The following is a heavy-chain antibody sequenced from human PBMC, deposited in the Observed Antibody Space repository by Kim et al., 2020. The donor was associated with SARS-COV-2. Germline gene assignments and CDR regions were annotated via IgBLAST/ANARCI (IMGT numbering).Heavy chain of an antibody. CDR1: GGSFSGYY. D-gene: IGHD1-26*01. CDR3: ARWGGSHFYYYYYGMDV. J-gene: IGHJ6*02. CDR2: LNHSGST. Sequence: SETLSLTCAVYGGSFSGYYWSWIRKPPGKGLEWIGELNHSGSTHSNPSLKLRVTISVDTSKNQFSLKLSSVTAASTAVYYCARWGGSHFYYYYYGMDVWGQGTTVTVSS. V-gene: IGHV4-34*01.